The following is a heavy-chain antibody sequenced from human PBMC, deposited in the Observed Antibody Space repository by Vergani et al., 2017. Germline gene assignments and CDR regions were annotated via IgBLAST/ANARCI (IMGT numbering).Heavy chain of an antibody. D-gene: IGHD3-3*01. CDR2: ISSSGSTI. CDR3: ARAVFNRXRIFGVVRYYYMDV. Sequence: EVQLVESGGGLVQPGGSLRLSCAASGFTFSSYEMNWVRQAPGKGLEWVAYISSSGSTIYYADSVKGRFTISIDNAKNSLYLQMNSLRAEDTAVYYCARAVFNRXRIFGVVRYYYMDVWGKGP. CDR1: GFTFSSYE. V-gene: IGHV3-48*03. J-gene: IGHJ6*03.